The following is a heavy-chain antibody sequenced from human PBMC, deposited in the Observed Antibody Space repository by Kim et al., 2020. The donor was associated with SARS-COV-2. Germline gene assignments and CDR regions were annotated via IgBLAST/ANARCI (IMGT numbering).Heavy chain of an antibody. CDR2: IGTAGDT. CDR1: GFTFSSYD. J-gene: IGHJ4*02. CDR3: ARGGPYYYDSSGYYYDY. D-gene: IGHD3-22*01. V-gene: IGHV3-13*01. Sequence: GGSLRLSCAASGFTFSSYDMHWVRQATGKGLEWVSGIGTAGDTYYAGSVKGRFTISRENAKNSLYFHMNSLRAGDTAVYYCARGGPYYYDSSGYYYDYWGQGTLVTVSS.